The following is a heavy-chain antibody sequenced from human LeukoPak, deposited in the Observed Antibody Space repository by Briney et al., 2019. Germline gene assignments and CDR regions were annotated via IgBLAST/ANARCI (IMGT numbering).Heavy chain of an antibody. CDR3: ARGGGPKNAARSPRQPLANFDY. D-gene: IGHD6-6*01. Sequence: SETLSLTCTVSGGSINNYYWSWIRQPPGKGLEWIGYIYHSGSTNYNPSLKSRVTMSVDTSTNQFSLKLTSVTAADTAVYYCARGGGPKNAARSPRQPLANFDYWGQGTLVTVSS. J-gene: IGHJ4*02. CDR1: GGSINNYY. V-gene: IGHV4-59*01. CDR2: IYHSGST.